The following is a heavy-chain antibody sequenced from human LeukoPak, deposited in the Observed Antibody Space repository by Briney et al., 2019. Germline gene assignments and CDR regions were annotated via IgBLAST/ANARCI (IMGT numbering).Heavy chain of an antibody. Sequence: KPSGTPSLTPTLPWGSLTSGSQYWGWVRQPPGEGAEWVGSFDYRGRTYYSPSLKSRVTISVDTSKNQLSLKLTSVTAADTAVYYCASKPLTSSIAAVDHWGQGTLVTVSS. CDR1: WGSLTSGSQY. J-gene: IGHJ4*02. V-gene: IGHV4-39*01. CDR3: ASKPLTSSIAAVDH. CDR2: FDYRGRT. D-gene: IGHD6-13*01.